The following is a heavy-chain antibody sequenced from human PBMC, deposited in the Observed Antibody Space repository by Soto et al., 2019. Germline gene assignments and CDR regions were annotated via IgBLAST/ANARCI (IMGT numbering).Heavy chain of an antibody. J-gene: IGHJ4*02. Sequence: EVQLAESGGGMVQPGGSLRLSCVASGFTFSSYDMHWVRQAPGKGLEYVSSISSNGGTTYYGNSVKGRFTISRDNSKNTLYRQMGSLRAEYMAVYYCVRRVSGNYDYWGKGTLVTVSS. V-gene: IGHV3-64*01. CDR3: VRRVSGNYDY. D-gene: IGHD1-7*01. CDR1: GFTFSSYD. CDR2: ISSNGGTT.